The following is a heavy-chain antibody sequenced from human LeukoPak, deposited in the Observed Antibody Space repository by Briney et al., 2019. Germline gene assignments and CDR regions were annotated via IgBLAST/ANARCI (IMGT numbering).Heavy chain of an antibody. CDR2: ISGSGGST. D-gene: IGHD3-22*01. V-gene: IGHV3-23*01. CDR1: GFTFSSYA. Sequence: QTGGSLRLSCAASGFTFSSYAMSWVRQAPGKGLEWVSAISGSGGSTYYADPVKGRFTISRDNSKNTLYLQMNSLRAEDTAVYYCAKDPTMIVVVIPDYWGQGTLVTVSS. J-gene: IGHJ4*02. CDR3: AKDPTMIVVVIPDY.